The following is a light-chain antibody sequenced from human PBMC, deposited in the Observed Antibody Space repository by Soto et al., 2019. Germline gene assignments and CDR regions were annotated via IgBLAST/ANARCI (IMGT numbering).Light chain of an antibody. J-gene: IGKJ4*01. Sequence: DLQMTQSPSSLSASVGDRVTITCRASQGIRNDLAWYQQKPGKAPKRLIFAASSLQSGVPSRFSGSGSGTEFTLTISSLQPEDFATYYCLQHNNYPPLTFGGGTKVEIK. V-gene: IGKV1-17*01. CDR2: AAS. CDR1: QGIRND. CDR3: LQHNNYPPLT.